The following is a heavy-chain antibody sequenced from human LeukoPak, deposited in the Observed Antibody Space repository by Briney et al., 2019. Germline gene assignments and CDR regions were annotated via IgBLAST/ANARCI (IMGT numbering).Heavy chain of an antibody. J-gene: IGHJ4*02. CDR2: IYYSGST. CDR1: GGSISSGSYY. D-gene: IGHD2-15*01. Sequence: PSETLSLTCNVSGGSISSGSYYWGWIRQPPGKGLEWIGSIYYSGSTYYNPSLKSRVTISVDTSKNQFSLKLSSVTAADTAVYYCARTAVVDKIGIPSYWGQGTLVTVSS. CDR3: ARTAVVDKIGIPSY. V-gene: IGHV4-39*01.